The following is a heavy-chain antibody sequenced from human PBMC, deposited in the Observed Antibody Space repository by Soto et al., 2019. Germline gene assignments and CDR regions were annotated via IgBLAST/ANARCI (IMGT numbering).Heavy chain of an antibody. CDR2: IYYTGST. J-gene: IGHJ3*02. CDR1: GGSISSYY. D-gene: IGHD3-22*01. Sequence: SETLSLTCTVSGGSISSYYWSWIRQPPGKGLEWIGYIYYTGSTYYNPSLKSRVTISVDTSKNQFSLKLSSVTAADTAVYYCARENGYSAFDIWGQGTMVTVSS. V-gene: IGHV4-59*01. CDR3: ARENGYSAFDI.